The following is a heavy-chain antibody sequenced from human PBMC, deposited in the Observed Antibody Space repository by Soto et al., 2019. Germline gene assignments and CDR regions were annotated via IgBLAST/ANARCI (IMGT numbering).Heavy chain of an antibody. D-gene: IGHD3-9*01. CDR2: IYYSGST. V-gene: IGHV4-30-4*02. CDR1: GGSINSGDYY. J-gene: IGHJ3*02. Sequence: PSETLSLTCTVSGGSINSGDYYWSWIRQPPGKGLEWIGYIYYSGSTYYNPSLKSRVTISIDTSKNQFSLKLISVTAADTAVYYCARALILTGYYIHDAFDIWGQGTMVTVSS. CDR3: ARALILTGYYIHDAFDI.